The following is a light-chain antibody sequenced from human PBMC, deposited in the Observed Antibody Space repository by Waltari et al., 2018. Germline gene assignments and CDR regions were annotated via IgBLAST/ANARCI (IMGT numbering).Light chain of an antibody. Sequence: DIQMTQSPSFVSASVVDRVTIFCRASQDVRSWLAWYQQRPVKAPKLLIYAASNLENGVPSRFSGSGSETNFTLTVKSLQPVDFATYYCQQAKSFPLTFGGGTKVEI. CDR2: AAS. CDR1: QDVRSW. CDR3: QQAKSFPLT. J-gene: IGKJ4*01. V-gene: IGKV1-12*01.